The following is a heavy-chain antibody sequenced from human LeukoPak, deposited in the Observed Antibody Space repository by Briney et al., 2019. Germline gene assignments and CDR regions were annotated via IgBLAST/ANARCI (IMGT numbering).Heavy chain of an antibody. V-gene: IGHV3-74*01. J-gene: IGHJ3*02. CDR3: ARRRGIVVSAFDI. D-gene: IGHD3-22*01. Sequence: GGSLRLSCAASGFTFSSYWMHWVRQAPGKGLVWVSRIDSDRSSTSYADSVKGRFTISRDNAKNTLYLQMNSLGAEDTAVYYCARRRGIVVSAFDIWGQGTMVTVSS. CDR2: IDSDRSST. CDR1: GFTFSSYW.